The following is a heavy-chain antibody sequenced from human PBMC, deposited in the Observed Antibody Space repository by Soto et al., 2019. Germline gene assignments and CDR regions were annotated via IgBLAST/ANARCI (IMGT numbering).Heavy chain of an antibody. J-gene: IGHJ6*02. D-gene: IGHD5-18*01. CDR2: IYYSGST. CDR1: GGSISSSSYY. Sequence: PSETLSLTCIVSGGSISSSSYYWGWIRQPPGKGLEWIGGIYYSGSTYYNPSLKSRVTISVDTSITTAYMELSRLRSDDTAVYYCARDRHLNLRGYSYGSVPRYYGMDVWGQGTTVTVSS. CDR3: ARDRHLNLRGYSYGSVPRYYGMDV. V-gene: IGHV4-39*02.